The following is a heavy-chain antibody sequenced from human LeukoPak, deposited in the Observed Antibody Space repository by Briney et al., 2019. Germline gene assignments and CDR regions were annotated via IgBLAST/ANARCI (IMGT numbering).Heavy chain of an antibody. Sequence: EASVKVSCKASGYTFTGYYMHWVRQAPGQGLEWMGRINPNSGGTNYAQKFQGRVTMTRDTSISTAYMELSRLRSDDTVVYYCARAVVGYCSGGSCSLFDYWGQGTLVTVSS. D-gene: IGHD2-15*01. CDR3: ARAVVGYCSGGSCSLFDY. J-gene: IGHJ4*02. CDR2: INPNSGGT. CDR1: GYTFTGYY. V-gene: IGHV1-2*05.